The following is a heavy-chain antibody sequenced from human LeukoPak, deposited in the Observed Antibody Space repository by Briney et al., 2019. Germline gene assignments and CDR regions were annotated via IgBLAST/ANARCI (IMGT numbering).Heavy chain of an antibody. J-gene: IGHJ3*02. Sequence: SVKVSCKASGYTFTGYYMHWVRQAPGQGLEWMGEIIPIFGTTNYAQKLQGRVTITADKFTSTASMALSSLRSEDTAVYYCARRFCSNGVCYHDRGAFDIWGQGTMVTVSS. CDR2: IIPIFGTT. V-gene: IGHV1-69*06. CDR1: GYTFTGYY. D-gene: IGHD2-8*01. CDR3: ARRFCSNGVCYHDRGAFDI.